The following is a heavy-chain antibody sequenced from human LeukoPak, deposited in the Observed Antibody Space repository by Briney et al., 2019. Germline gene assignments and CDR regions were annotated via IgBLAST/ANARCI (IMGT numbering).Heavy chain of an antibody. J-gene: IGHJ4*02. D-gene: IGHD3-3*01. CDR2: ISGSGGTT. V-gene: IGHV3-23*01. CDR3: ARGIDEWLYLNY. CDR1: GFTFSSYA. Sequence: GGSLRLSCAASGFTFSSYAMSWVRQAPGEGLEWVSAISGSGGTTYYADSVKGRFTISRDNSKNTLYLQMNSLRAEDTAVYYCARGIDEWLYLNYWGQGALVTVSS.